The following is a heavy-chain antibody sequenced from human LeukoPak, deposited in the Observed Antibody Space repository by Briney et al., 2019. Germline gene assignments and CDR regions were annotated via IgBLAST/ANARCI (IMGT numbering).Heavy chain of an antibody. V-gene: IGHV4-59*01. CDR3: ARTGGDYDSSGYYLDAFDI. CDR1: GGSISSYY. J-gene: IGHJ3*02. D-gene: IGHD3-22*01. CDR2: ICYSGST. Sequence: SETLSLTCTVSGGSISSYYWSWIRQPPGKGLEWIGYICYSGSTNYNPSLKSRVTISVDTSKNQFSLKLSSVTAADTAVYYCARTGGDYDSSGYYLDAFDIWGQGTMVTVSS.